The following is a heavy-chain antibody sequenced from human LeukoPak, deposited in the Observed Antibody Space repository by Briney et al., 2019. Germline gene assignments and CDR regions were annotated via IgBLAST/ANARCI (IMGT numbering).Heavy chain of an antibody. CDR1: GFTFSSYS. J-gene: IGHJ4*02. Sequence: PGGSLRLSCAASGFTFSSYSMNWVRQAPGKGLEWVSTISGSGSSTYYADSVKGRFTISRDNSKNTLYLQMNSLRAEDTAVYYCAKGMDRGYDLVPFDYWGQGALVTVSS. CDR3: AKGMDRGYDLVPFDY. D-gene: IGHD5-12*01. CDR2: ISGSGSST. V-gene: IGHV3-23*01.